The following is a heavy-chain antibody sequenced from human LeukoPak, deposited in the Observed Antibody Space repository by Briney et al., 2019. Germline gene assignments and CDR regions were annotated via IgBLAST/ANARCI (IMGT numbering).Heavy chain of an antibody. Sequence: ASVKVSCKASGYTFTSYAFRWVRQAPGQGLEWMGWISAYNGNTNYAQNLQGRVTMTTDTSTSTAYMELRSLRSDDTAVYYCARDSGLKYYYDSSGYYDYWGQGTLVTVSS. CDR3: ARDSGLKYYYDSSGYYDY. V-gene: IGHV1-18*01. CDR1: GYTFTSYA. D-gene: IGHD3-22*01. J-gene: IGHJ4*02. CDR2: ISAYNGNT.